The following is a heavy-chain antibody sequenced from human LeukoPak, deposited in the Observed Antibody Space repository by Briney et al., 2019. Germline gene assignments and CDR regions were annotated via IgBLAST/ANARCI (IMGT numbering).Heavy chain of an antibody. Sequence: SQTPSLTCTVSGGSISSGSYYWSWIRQPAGKGLEWIGRIYTSGSTNYNPSLKSRVTISVDTSKNQFSLKLSSVTAAVTAVYYCARAGGYDILTGYYKVGWFDPWGQGTLVTVSS. V-gene: IGHV4-61*02. J-gene: IGHJ5*02. CDR1: GGSISSGSYY. CDR2: IYTSGST. D-gene: IGHD3-9*01. CDR3: ARAGGYDILTGYYKVGWFDP.